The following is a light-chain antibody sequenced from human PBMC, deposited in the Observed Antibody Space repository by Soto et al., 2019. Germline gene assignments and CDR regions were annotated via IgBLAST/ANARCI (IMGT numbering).Light chain of an antibody. CDR2: LNSDGSH. V-gene: IGLV4-69*01. CDR1: SGHSSYA. J-gene: IGLJ3*02. Sequence: QAVVTQSPSASASLGASVKLTCTLSSGHSSYAIAWHQQQPGKGPRYLMKLNSDGSHSKGDGIPDRFSGSSSGAERYLIISSLQSEDEADYYCQTWGTGIRVFGGGTQLTVL. CDR3: QTWGTGIRV.